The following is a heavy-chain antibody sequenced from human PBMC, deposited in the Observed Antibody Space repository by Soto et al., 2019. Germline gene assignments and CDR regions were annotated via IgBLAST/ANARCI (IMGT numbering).Heavy chain of an antibody. CDR2: ISAYNGNT. D-gene: IGHD3-22*01. J-gene: IGHJ3*02. Sequence: ASVKASCKASGYTFTSYGISWLRQAPGQGLEWMGWISAYNGNTNYAQKLQGRVTMTTDTSTSTAYMELRSLRSDDTAVYYCARVDKRRYYYDSSGYPDAFDIWGQGTMVTVSS. CDR3: ARVDKRRYYYDSSGYPDAFDI. V-gene: IGHV1-18*01. CDR1: GYTFTSYG.